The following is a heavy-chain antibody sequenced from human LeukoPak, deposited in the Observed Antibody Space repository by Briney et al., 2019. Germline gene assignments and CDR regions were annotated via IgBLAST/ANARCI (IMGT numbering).Heavy chain of an antibody. CDR2: INPNSGGT. Sequence: ASVKVSCKASGYTFTDNYMHWVRQAPGQGLEWMGWINPNSGGTNYAQKFQGRVTMTRDTSISTAYMELSSLRSEDTAVYYCASGKLDDSSGWYYYYYMDVWGKGTTVTVSS. CDR1: GYTFTDNY. V-gene: IGHV1-2*02. D-gene: IGHD3-22*01. J-gene: IGHJ6*03. CDR3: ASGKLDDSSGWYYYYYMDV.